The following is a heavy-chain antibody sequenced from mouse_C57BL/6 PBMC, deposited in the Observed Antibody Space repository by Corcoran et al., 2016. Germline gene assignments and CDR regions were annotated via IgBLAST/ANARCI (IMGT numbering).Heavy chain of an antibody. J-gene: IGHJ4*01. CDR2: INPNNGGT. CDR1: GYTFTDYN. V-gene: IGHV1-18*01. Sequence: EVQLQQSGPELVKPGASVKIPCKASGYTFTDYNMDWVKQSHGKSLEWIGDINPNNGGTIYNQKFKGKATLTVDKSSSTAYMELRSLTAEDTAVYYCARRDIPESTRSYYAMDYWGQGTSVTVSS. D-gene: IGHD1-1*01. CDR3: ARRDIPESTRSYYAMDY.